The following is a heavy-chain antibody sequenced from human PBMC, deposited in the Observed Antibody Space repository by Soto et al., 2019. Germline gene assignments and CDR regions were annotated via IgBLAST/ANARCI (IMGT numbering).Heavy chain of an antibody. D-gene: IGHD3-22*01. J-gene: IGHJ5*02. Sequence: GASVQVSCKASGYTFTSYGISWVRQAPGQGLEWMGLIIVYNGNTNYAQKLQGRVTMTTDTSTSTAYMELRSLRFDDTAVYYCARVGYYYDSSGYYPLLRWFDPWGQGTLVTVSS. CDR3: ARVGYYYDSSGYYPLLRWFDP. V-gene: IGHV1-18*01. CDR1: GYTFTSYG. CDR2: IIVYNGNT.